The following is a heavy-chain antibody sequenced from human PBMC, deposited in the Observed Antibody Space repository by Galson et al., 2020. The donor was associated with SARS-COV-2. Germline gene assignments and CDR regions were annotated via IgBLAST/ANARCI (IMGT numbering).Heavy chain of an antibody. CDR1: GFTFTSSA. D-gene: IGHD2-2*01. V-gene: IGHV1-58*01. CDR3: AAPSCSSTSCYDAFDI. CDR2: IVVGSGNT. J-gene: IGHJ3*02. Sequence: SVKVSCKASGFTFTSSAVQWVRQARGQRLAWIGWIVVGSGNTNYAQKFQERVTITRDMSTSTAYMELSSLRSEDTAVYYCAAPSCSSTSCYDAFDIWGQGTMVTVSS.